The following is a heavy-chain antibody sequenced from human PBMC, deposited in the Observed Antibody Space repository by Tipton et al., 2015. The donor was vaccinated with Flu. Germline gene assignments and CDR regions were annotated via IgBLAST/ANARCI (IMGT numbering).Heavy chain of an antibody. J-gene: IGHJ4*02. CDR1: GFTFSSYG. CDR2: ISYDGSNK. V-gene: IGHV3-30*18. D-gene: IGHD3-22*01. CDR3: AKEEDYYDSLDY. Sequence: SLRLSCAASGFTFSSYGMHWVRQAPGKGLEWVAVISYDGSNKHYADSVKGRFTISRDNSKNTLYLQMNSLRAEDTAVYYCAKEEDYYDSLDYWGQGTLVTVSS.